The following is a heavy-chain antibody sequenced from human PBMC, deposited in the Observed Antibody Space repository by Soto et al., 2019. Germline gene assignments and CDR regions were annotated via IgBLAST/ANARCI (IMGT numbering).Heavy chain of an antibody. Sequence: ASVKVSCKASGYTFTSYAMHWVRQAPGQRLEWMGWINAGNGNTKYSQKFQGRVTITRDTSTNQFSLTLSSVTAADTAVYYCERGWWEREGYVMDVWGQGTTVTVSS. CDR3: ERGWWEREGYVMDV. V-gene: IGHV1-3*01. CDR1: GYTFTSYA. J-gene: IGHJ6*02. CDR2: INAGNGNT. D-gene: IGHD1-26*01.